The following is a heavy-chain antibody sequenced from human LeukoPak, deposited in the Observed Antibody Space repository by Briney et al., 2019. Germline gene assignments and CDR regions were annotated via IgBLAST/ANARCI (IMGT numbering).Heavy chain of an antibody. CDR3: ARGLAAAAVAGLDY. J-gene: IGHJ4*02. Sequence: SETLSLTCTVSGGSISSYYWSWSRQPPGKGLEWIGYIYYSGSTNYNPSLKSRVTISVDTSKNQFSLKLSSVTAADTAVYYCARGLAAAAVAGLDYWGQGTLVTVSS. CDR1: GGSISSYY. D-gene: IGHD6-19*01. CDR2: IYYSGST. V-gene: IGHV4-59*01.